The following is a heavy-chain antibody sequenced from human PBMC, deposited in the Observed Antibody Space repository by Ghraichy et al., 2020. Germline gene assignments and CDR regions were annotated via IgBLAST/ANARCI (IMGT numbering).Heavy chain of an antibody. Sequence: SQTLSLTCAVYGGSFSGYYWSWIRQPPGKGLEWIGEINHSGSTNYNPSLKSRVTISVDTSKNQFSLKLSSVTAADTAVYYCARGGIVVVPAAIRPNWFDPWGQGTLVTVSS. D-gene: IGHD2-2*01. CDR1: GGSFSGYY. J-gene: IGHJ5*02. CDR2: INHSGST. CDR3: ARGGIVVVPAAIRPNWFDP. V-gene: IGHV4-34*01.